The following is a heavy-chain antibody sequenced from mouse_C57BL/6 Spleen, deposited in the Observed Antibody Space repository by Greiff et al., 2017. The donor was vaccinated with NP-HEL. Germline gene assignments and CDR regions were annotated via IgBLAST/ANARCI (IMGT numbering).Heavy chain of an antibody. V-gene: IGHV3-1*01. J-gene: IGHJ3*01. CDR2: ISYSGST. CDR3: ARGSGSSYGWFAY. CDR1: GYSITSGYD. Sequence: EVKLQESGPGMVKPSQSLSLTCTVTGYSITSGYDWHWIRHFPGNKLEWMGYISYSGSTNYNPSLKSRISITHDTSKNHFFLKLNSVTTEDTATYYRARGSGSSYGWFAYWGQGTLVTVSA. D-gene: IGHD1-1*01.